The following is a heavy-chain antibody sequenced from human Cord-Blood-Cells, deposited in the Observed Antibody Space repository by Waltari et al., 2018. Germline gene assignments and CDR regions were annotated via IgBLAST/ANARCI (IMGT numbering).Heavy chain of an antibody. D-gene: IGHD3-3*01. Sequence: GETIYAQTFQGRVTMTEDTSTDTAYMELSSLRSEDTAVYYCATVSPRFLEWLLTATDAFDIWGQGTMVTVSS. CDR2: GET. V-gene: IGHV1-24*01. CDR3: ATVSPRFLEWLLTATDAFDI. J-gene: IGHJ3*02.